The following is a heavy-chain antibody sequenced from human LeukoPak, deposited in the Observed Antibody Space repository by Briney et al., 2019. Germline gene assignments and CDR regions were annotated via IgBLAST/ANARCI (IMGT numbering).Heavy chain of an antibody. J-gene: IGHJ6*03. CDR2: IYSGGST. D-gene: IGHD6-13*01. V-gene: IGHV3-66*02. CDR1: GFTVSSNY. CDR3: ARAAAGDYYMDV. Sequence: GGSLRLSCPASGFTVSSNYMSWVRQAPGKGLEWVSVIYSGGSTYYTDSVKGRFTISRDNSKNTLYLQMNSLRAEDTAVYYCARAAAGDYYMDVWGKGTTVTVSS.